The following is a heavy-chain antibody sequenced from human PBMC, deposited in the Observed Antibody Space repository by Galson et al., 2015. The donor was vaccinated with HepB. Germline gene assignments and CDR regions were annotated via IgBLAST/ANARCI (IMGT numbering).Heavy chain of an antibody. CDR2: INPNSGGT. V-gene: IGHV1-2*04. D-gene: IGHD2-2*01. CDR3: ARAVSYCSSTSCRPGIAALPPSYFDY. J-gene: IGHJ4*02. Sequence: SVKVSCKASGYTFTGYYMHWVRQAPGQGLEWMGWINPNSGGTNYAQKFQGWVTMTRDTSISTAYMELSRLRSDDTAVYYCARAVSYCSSTSCRPGIAALPPSYFDYWGQGTLVTVSS. CDR1: GYTFTGYY.